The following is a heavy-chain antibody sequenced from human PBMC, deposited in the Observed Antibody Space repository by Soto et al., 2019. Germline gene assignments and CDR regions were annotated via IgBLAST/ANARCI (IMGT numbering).Heavy chain of an antibody. CDR2: IIPILGIA. J-gene: IGHJ4*02. CDR1: GGTFSSYT. D-gene: IGHD6-25*01. CDR3: NSGGGAN. V-gene: IGHV1-69*02. Sequence: QVQLVQSAAEVKKPGSSVKVSCKASGGTFSSYTISWVQQAHGQGLEWMGRIIPILGIANYAQKFQGRVTISGDKSTSTAYMELSSLRSEDTAVYYCNSGGGANCGQGTLVTVTS.